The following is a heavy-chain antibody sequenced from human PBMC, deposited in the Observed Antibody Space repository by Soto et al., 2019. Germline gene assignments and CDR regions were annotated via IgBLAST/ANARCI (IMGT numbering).Heavy chain of an antibody. CDR1: GYTFTSYA. CDR2: INAGNGNT. V-gene: IGHV1-3*01. Sequence: ASVKVSCKASGYTFTSYAMHWVRHAPGQRLEWMGWINAGNGNTKYSQKFQGRVTITRDTSASTAYMELSSLRSEDTAVYYCARELRFLEWSTNYYMDVWGKGTTVTVSS. CDR3: ARELRFLEWSTNYYMDV. D-gene: IGHD3-3*01. J-gene: IGHJ6*03.